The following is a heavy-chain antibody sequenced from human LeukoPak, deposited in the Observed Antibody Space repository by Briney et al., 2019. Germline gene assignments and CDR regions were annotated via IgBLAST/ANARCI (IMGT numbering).Heavy chain of an antibody. CDR1: GFTFTSSA. CDR3: AAASSGWYRYYYYGMDV. V-gene: IGHV1-58*02. Sequence: SVKVSCKASGFTFTSSAMQWVRQSRGQRLEWRGWIVVGSGNTNYAQKFQERVTITRDMSTSTAYMELSSLRSEDTAVYYCAAASSGWYRYYYYGMDVWGQGTTVTVSS. CDR2: IVVGSGNT. D-gene: IGHD6-19*01. J-gene: IGHJ6*02.